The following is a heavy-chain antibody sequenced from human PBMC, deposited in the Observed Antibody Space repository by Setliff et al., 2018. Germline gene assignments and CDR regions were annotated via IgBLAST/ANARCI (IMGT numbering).Heavy chain of an antibody. CDR3: ARFGGSCSSSSCYASDL. CDR1: IDSDISYG. CDR2: ISVYNGDT. V-gene: IGHV1-18*01. Sequence: GASVKVSCKVPIDSDISYGISWLRQAPGQGPEWMGWISVYNGDTSYAQKFQGRVTMTTDTSTGTGYMELRSLRSDDTAVYFCARFGGSCSSSSCYASDLWGQGTMVTVSS. J-gene: IGHJ3*01. D-gene: IGHD2-2*01.